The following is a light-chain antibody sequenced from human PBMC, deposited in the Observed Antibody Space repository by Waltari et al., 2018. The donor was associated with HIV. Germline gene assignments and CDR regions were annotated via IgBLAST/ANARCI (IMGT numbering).Light chain of an antibody. V-gene: IGKV1-12*01. J-gene: IGKJ5*01. Sequence: DIQMTQSPSSVSASAGDRVTLTCRASKGISTWFALYQQKPGKAPKLLISGASNLEPGVPSRFSGSGSGTSFSLTITSLQADDFAIYYCQQTNSFPFTFGQGTRLEIK. CDR3: QQTNSFPFT. CDR1: KGISTW. CDR2: GAS.